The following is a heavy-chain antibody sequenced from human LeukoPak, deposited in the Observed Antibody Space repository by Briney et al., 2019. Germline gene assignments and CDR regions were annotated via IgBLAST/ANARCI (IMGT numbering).Heavy chain of an antibody. Sequence: GGSLRLSCAASGFTFSSYAMSWVRQTPVKGLEWVSGIGGSADSTYYADSVKGRFTISRDNSKNTLYLQMNSLRAEDTAVYYCAKMPVSYSSGWSTFDYWGQGNLVTVSS. V-gene: IGHV3-23*01. CDR1: GFTFSSYA. CDR3: AKMPVSYSSGWSTFDY. J-gene: IGHJ4*02. D-gene: IGHD6-19*01. CDR2: IGGSADST.